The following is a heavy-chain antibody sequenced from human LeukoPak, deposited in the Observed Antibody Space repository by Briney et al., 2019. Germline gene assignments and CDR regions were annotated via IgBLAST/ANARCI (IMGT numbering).Heavy chain of an antibody. D-gene: IGHD1-26*01. CDR1: GFTFSSYA. J-gene: IGHJ4*02. CDR2: ISGSGGST. CDR3: ARGLFSGSPGFSYYFDY. V-gene: IGHV3-23*01. Sequence: GGSLRLSCAASGFTFSSYAMSWVRQAPGKGLEWVSAISGSGGSTYYADSVKGRFTISRDNAKNSLYLQMNSLRVEDTALYYCARGLFSGSPGFSYYFDYWGQGTLVTVSS.